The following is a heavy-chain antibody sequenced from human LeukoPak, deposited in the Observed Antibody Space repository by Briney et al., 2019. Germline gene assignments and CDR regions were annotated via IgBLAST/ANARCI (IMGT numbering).Heavy chain of an antibody. V-gene: IGHV4-61*01. CDR1: GGSVSSGSYY. D-gene: IGHD5-24*01. J-gene: IGHJ4*02. CDR2: IYYSGST. CDR3: ARDRGRDGYNYFDY. Sequence: SETLSLTCTVSGGSVSSGSYYWSWIRQPPGKGLEWIGYIYYSGSTNYNPSLKSRVTISVDTSKNQFSLKLSSVTAADTAVYYCARDRGRDGYNYFDYWGQGTLVTVSS.